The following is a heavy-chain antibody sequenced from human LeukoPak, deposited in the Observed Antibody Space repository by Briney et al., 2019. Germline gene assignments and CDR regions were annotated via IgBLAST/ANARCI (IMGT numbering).Heavy chain of an antibody. J-gene: IGHJ6*02. CDR3: ARGRYSSSINSMDV. CDR1: GGTFSSYT. V-gene: IGHV1-69*13. Sequence: SVKVSCKASGGTFSSYTISWVRQAPGQGLEWMGGIIPIFGTANYAQKFQGRVTITADESTSTAYMELSSLRSEDTAVYYCARGRYSSSINSMDVWGQGTTVTISS. D-gene: IGHD6-6*01. CDR2: IIPIFGTA.